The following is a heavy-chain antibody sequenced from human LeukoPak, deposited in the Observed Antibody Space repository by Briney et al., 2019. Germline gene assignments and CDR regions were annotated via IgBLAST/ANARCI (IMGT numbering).Heavy chain of an antibody. CDR1: GFTFADYT. D-gene: IGHD2-2*01. V-gene: IGHV3-49*04. CDR3: TRDRPYCSSTSCYSGYYFYYYMDV. Sequence: GRSLRLSCSASGFTFADYTMTWVRQAPGKGLEWVGFIRNKAYGETTEYAASVKGRFTISRDDSKSIAYLQMNSLKTEDTAVYYCTRDRPYCSSTSCYSGYYFYYYMDVWGKGTTVTVSS. J-gene: IGHJ6*03. CDR2: IRNKAYGETT.